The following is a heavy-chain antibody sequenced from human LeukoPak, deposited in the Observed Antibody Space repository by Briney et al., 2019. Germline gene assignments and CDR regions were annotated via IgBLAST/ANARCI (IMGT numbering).Heavy chain of an antibody. Sequence: GGSLRLSCAASGFTFSSYWMSWVRQAPGKGLEWVANIKQDGSEKYYVDSVKGRFTISRDNAKNSLHLQMNSLRAEDTAVYYCARDYYYGSGRLGYMDVWGKGTTVTVSS. D-gene: IGHD3-10*01. V-gene: IGHV3-7*01. J-gene: IGHJ6*03. CDR2: IKQDGSEK. CDR1: GFTFSSYW. CDR3: ARDYYYGSGRLGYMDV.